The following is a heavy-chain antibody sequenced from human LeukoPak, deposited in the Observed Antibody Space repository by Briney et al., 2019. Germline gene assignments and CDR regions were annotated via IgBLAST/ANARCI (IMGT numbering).Heavy chain of an antibody. CDR3: AGGRSGIYDY. D-gene: IGHD6-19*01. J-gene: IGHJ4*02. CDR1: GYTFTSYG. CDR2: INAGNGNT. V-gene: IGHV1-3*01. Sequence: GASVKVSCKASGYTFTSYGISWVRQAPGQGLEWMGWINAGNGNTKYSQKFQGRVTITRDTSASTAYMELSGLRSEDTAVYYCAGGRSGIYDYWGQGTLVTVSS.